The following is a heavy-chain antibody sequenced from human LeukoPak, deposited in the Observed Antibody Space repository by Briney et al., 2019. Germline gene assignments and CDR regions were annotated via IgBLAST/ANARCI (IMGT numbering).Heavy chain of an antibody. J-gene: IGHJ4*02. CDR2: IYHSGST. V-gene: IGHV4-30-2*01. Sequence: SETLSLTCAVSGGSISSGGYSWRWIRQPPGKGLEWIGYIYHSGSTYYNPSLKSRVTISVDRSKNQFSLKLSSVTAADTAVYYCARYSSSWKGSFDYWGQGTLVTVSS. CDR3: ARYSSSWKGSFDY. CDR1: GGSISSGGYS. D-gene: IGHD6-13*01.